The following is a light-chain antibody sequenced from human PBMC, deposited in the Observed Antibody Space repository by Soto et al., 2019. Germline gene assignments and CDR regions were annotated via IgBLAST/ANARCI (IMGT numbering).Light chain of an antibody. Sequence: QSVLTQPPFASGSPGQSVTISCTGTTSDIGAYNYVSWYQQRPGKAPKLIIYEVTRRPSGVPDRIFGSKYDTTASLTVSGLQAEDEADYYCTSYTPGGAFVVFGGGTKLTVL. J-gene: IGLJ2*01. CDR3: TSYTPGGAFVV. CDR1: TSDIGAYNY. V-gene: IGLV2-8*01. CDR2: EVT.